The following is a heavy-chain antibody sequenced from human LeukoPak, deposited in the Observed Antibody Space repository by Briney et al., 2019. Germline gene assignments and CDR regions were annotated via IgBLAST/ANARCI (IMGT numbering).Heavy chain of an antibody. CDR3: ARVPYGDYPFDY. CDR1: GYTFTSYA. J-gene: IGHJ4*02. Sequence: ASVKVSCKASGYTFTSYAMHWVRQAPGQRLEWMGWINARNGNTKYSQKFQGRVTITRDTSASTAYMELSSLRSEDTAVYYCARVPYGDYPFDYWGQGTLVTVSS. CDR2: INARNGNT. D-gene: IGHD4-17*01. V-gene: IGHV1-3*01.